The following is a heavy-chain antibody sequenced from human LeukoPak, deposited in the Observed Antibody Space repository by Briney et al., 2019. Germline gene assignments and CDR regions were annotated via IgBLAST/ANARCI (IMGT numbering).Heavy chain of an antibody. J-gene: IGHJ4*02. V-gene: IGHV3-23*01. D-gene: IGHD3-22*01. CDR1: GFTFSDYY. CDR3: AKRKDYYDSSGYPN. Sequence: GGSLRLSCAASGFTFSDYYMSWVRQAPGKGLEWVSAISGSGGSTYYADSVKGRFTISRDNSKNTLYLQMNSLRAEDTAVYYCAKRKDYYDSSGYPNWGQGTLVTVSS. CDR2: ISGSGGST.